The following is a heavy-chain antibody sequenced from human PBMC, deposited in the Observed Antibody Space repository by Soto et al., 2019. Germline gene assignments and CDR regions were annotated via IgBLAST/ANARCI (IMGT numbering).Heavy chain of an antibody. CDR1: GGTFSSYA. J-gene: IGHJ4*02. D-gene: IGHD6-13*01. CDR3: ASSPYSSHRATSYFDY. V-gene: IGHV1-69*01. Sequence: QVQLVQSGAEVKKPGSSVKVSCKASGGTFSSYAISWVRQAPGQGLEWMGGIIPIFGTANYAQKFQGRVTITADESTSTAYMELSSLRSEDTAVYYCASSPYSSHRATSYFDYWGQGTLVTVSS. CDR2: IIPIFGTA.